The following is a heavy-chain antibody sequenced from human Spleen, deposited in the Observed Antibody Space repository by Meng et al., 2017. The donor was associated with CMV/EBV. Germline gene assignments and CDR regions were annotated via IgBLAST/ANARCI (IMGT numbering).Heavy chain of an antibody. CDR1: GGSISSSSYY. CDR3: AIAARPDYFDY. CDR2: IYYSGST. J-gene: IGHJ4*02. V-gene: IGHV4-39*07. Sequence: SETLSLTCTVSGGSISSSSYYWGWIRQPPGKGLEWIGSIYYSGSTYYNPSLKSRVTISVDTSKNQFSLKLSSVTAADTAVYYCAIAARPDYFDYWGQGTLVTVSS. D-gene: IGHD6-6*01.